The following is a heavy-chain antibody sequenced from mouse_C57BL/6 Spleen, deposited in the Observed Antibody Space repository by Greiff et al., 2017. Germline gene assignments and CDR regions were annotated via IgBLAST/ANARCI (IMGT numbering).Heavy chain of an antibody. Sequence: QVQLQQSGAELVKPGASVKLSCKASGYTFTGYWMHWVKQRPGQGLEWIGMIHPNSGSTNYNEKFKSKATLTVDKSSNTAYMQLSSLTSEDSAVYYCARCKPPNTTVVATDDAMDYWGQGTSVTVSS. J-gene: IGHJ4*01. D-gene: IGHD1-1*01. CDR1: GYTFTGYW. V-gene: IGHV1-64*01. CDR2: IHPNSGST. CDR3: ARCKPPNTTVVATDDAMDY.